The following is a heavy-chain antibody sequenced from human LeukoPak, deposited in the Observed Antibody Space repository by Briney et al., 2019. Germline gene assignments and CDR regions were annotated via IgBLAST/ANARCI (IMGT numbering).Heavy chain of an antibody. D-gene: IGHD4-17*01. J-gene: IGHJ5*02. Sequence: GGSLRLSCAASGFTFSSYAMSWVRQAPGKGLEWVSAISGSGGSTYYADSLRGRFTISRDNSKNTLYLQMNSLRAEDTAVYYCAKCYGDYVNWFDPWGQGTLVTVSS. V-gene: IGHV3-23*01. CDR3: AKCYGDYVNWFDP. CDR1: GFTFSSYA. CDR2: ISGSGGST.